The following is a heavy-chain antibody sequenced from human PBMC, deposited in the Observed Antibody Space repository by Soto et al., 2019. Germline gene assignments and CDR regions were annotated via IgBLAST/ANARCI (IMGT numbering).Heavy chain of an antibody. CDR3: ARGGYCSGGSCYWFLDY. J-gene: IGHJ4*02. D-gene: IGHD2-15*01. Sequence: PFETLSLTCTVSGGSISSYYWSWIRQPPGKGLEWIGYIYYSGSTNYNPSLKSRVTISVDTSKNQFSLKLSSVTAADTAVYYCARGGYCSGGSCYWFLDYWGQGTLVTVSS. CDR1: GGSISSYY. CDR2: IYYSGST. V-gene: IGHV4-59*01.